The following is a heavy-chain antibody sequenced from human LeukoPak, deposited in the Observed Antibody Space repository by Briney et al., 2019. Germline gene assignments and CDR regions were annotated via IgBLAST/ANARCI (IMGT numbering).Heavy chain of an antibody. D-gene: IGHD6-19*01. V-gene: IGHV1-18*01. CDR3: ARPRVAGSFDY. J-gene: IGHJ4*02. CDR2: ISGYNSNT. Sequence: ASVKVSCKTSGYTFTSYGISWVRQAPGQGLEWMGWISGYNSNTNYVQKLQGRVTMTTDTSTSTVYMELRSLRSDDTAVYYCARPRVAGSFDYWGQGALVTVSS. CDR1: GYTFTSYG.